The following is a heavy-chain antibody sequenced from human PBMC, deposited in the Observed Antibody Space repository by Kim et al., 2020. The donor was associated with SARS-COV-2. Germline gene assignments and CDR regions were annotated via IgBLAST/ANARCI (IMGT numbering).Heavy chain of an antibody. CDR2: IKTDGSSI. CDR1: GFIFSSYW. V-gene: IGHV3-74*01. CDR3: ARDNSDIGWTFDY. J-gene: IGHJ4*02. Sequence: GGSLRLSCAASGFIFSSYWMHWVRQVPGKGLVWVSRIKTDGSSIGYADSVKGRFTISRDNAKNTLYLQMDSLIAEDTAVYYCARDNSDIGWTFDYWGQGALVTVSS. D-gene: IGHD6-19*01.